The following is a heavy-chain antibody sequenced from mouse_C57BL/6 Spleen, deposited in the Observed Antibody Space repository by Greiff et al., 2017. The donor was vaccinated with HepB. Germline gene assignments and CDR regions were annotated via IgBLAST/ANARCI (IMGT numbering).Heavy chain of an antibody. D-gene: IGHD1-2*01. CDR1: GYTFTSYW. CDR2: IYPSDSET. CDR3: ARSITTARGY. J-gene: IGHJ2*01. V-gene: IGHV1-61*01. Sequence: QVQLKQPGAELVRPGSSVKLSCKASGYTFTSYWMDWVKQRPGQGLEWIGNIYPSDSETHYNQKFKDKATLTVDKSSSTAYMQLSSLTSEDSAVYYCARSITTARGYWGQGTTLTVSS.